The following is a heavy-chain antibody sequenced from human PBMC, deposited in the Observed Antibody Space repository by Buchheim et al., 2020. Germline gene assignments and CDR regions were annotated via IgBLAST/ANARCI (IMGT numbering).Heavy chain of an antibody. CDR3: ASGDDFWSGYHLGC. J-gene: IGHJ4*02. CDR2: ISSSGNTI. CDR1: GFTFSSYE. D-gene: IGHD3-3*01. V-gene: IGHV3-48*03. Sequence: EVQLVESGGGLVQPGGSLRLSCAASGFTFSSYEMNWVRQAPGKGLEWVSYISSSGNTIYYVDSVKGRFTISRDNAKNSLYLQMNSLRAEDTAVYYCASGDDFWSGYHLGCWGQGAL.